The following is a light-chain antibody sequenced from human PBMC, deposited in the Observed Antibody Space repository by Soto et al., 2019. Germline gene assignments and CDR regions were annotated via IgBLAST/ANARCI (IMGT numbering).Light chain of an antibody. Sequence: EIVMTQSPATVSVSPGEWATLSCRASQSVRSNLAWYQQRPGQAPRLLIYAASTRATGIPARFSGSGSGTDFTLTISSLQPDDFATYYCQQYNPYSPWTFGQGTKVDIK. CDR3: QQYNPYSPWT. CDR2: AAS. J-gene: IGKJ1*01. CDR1: QSVRSN. V-gene: IGKV3-15*01.